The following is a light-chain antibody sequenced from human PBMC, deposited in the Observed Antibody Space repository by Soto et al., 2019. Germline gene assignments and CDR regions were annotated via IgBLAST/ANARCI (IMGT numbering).Light chain of an antibody. J-gene: IGLJ2*01. CDR3: QTWGAGFSVV. CDR2: VNTDGSH. CDR1: SGHSSYA. Sequence: QPVLTQSPSASASLGASVKLTCTLSSGHSSYAIAWHQQQPEKGPRYLMKVNTDGSHNKGDGIPDRFSGSSSGAERYLTISTHQSEDEAEYYCQTWGAGFSVVFGGGTKLTV. V-gene: IGLV4-69*01.